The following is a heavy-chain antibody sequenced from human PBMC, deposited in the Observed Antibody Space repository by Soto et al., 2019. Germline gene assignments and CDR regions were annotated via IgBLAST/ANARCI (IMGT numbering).Heavy chain of an antibody. Sequence: LSLTCTVSGGSISSGGYYWSWIRQHPGKGLEWIGYIYYSGSTYYNPSLKSRVTISVDTSKNQFSLKLSSVTAADTAVYYCASGQTYYYDSSGNQYYYYYYGMDVWGQGTTVTVSS. J-gene: IGHJ6*02. V-gene: IGHV4-31*03. CDR1: GGSISSGGYY. CDR2: IYYSGST. CDR3: ASGQTYYYDSSGNQYYYYYYGMDV. D-gene: IGHD3-22*01.